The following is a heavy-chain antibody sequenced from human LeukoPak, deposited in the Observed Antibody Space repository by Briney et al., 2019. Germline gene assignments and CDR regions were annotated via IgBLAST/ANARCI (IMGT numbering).Heavy chain of an antibody. D-gene: IGHD2-8*02. V-gene: IGHV1-69*05. Sequence: GSSVKVSCKASGGTFSSYAISWVRQAPGQGLEWMGGIIPIFGTANYAQKFQGRVTMTRDTSISTAYMELSRLRSDDTAVYYCARAWSLVNWFDPWGQGTLVTVSS. CDR3: ARAWSLVNWFDP. J-gene: IGHJ5*02. CDR1: GGTFSSYA. CDR2: IIPIFGTA.